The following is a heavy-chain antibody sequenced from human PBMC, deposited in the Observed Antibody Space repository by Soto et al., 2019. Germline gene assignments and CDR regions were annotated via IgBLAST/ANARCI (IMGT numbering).Heavy chain of an antibody. CDR3: XXXXXXGFDY. V-gene: IGHV3-48*01. Sequence: EVQLVESGGGLVQPGGSLRLSCVASGFTFSTDSMNWVRQAPGKGLEWVAHISTSGATRYYADSVKGRFTISRDNXXXXXXXXXXXXXXXXXXXXXXXXXXXXGFDYWGQGTLVTVSS. CDR1: GFTFSTDS. J-gene: IGHJ4*02. CDR2: ISTSGATR.